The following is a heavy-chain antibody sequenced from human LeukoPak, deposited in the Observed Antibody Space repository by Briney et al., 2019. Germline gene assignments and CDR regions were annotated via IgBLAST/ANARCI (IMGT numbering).Heavy chain of an antibody. Sequence: MSSETLSLTCTVSGGSISSYYWSWIRQPPGKGLEWIGYIYYSGSTNYNPSLKSRVTISVDTSKNQFSLKLSSVTAADTAVYYCARGVCSGCPGGPVDWFDPWGQGTLVTVSS. V-gene: IGHV4-59*01. J-gene: IGHJ5*02. D-gene: IGHD6-19*01. CDR3: ARGVCSGCPGGPVDWFDP. CDR2: IYYSGST. CDR1: GGSISSYY.